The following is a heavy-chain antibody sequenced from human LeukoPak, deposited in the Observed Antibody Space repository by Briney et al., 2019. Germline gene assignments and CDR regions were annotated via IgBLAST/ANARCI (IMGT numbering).Heavy chain of an antibody. CDR3: ARERSNGGLRLDF. CDR2: INPNSGGT. V-gene: IGHV1-2*02. CDR1: GYTFTGYY. J-gene: IGHJ4*02. D-gene: IGHD3-16*01. Sequence: ASVKVSCKASGYTFTGYYMHWVRQAPGQGLEWMGWINPNSGGTNYAQKFQGRVTMTRDTSISTAYMELSRLRYDDSAVYYCARERSNGGLRLDFWGQGTLATASS.